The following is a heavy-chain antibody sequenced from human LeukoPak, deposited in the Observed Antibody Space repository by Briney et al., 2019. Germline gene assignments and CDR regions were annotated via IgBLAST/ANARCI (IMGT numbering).Heavy chain of an antibody. V-gene: IGHV4-34*01. CDR3: ARGTSLSMIVVVTFDY. CDR1: GGSFSDYY. Sequence: SETLSLTCAVYGGSFSDYYWSWVRQPPGKGLEWIGEINHSGSTNYNPSLKSRVTISADTSKNQFSLKLSSVTAADTAVYYCARGTSLSMIVVVTFDYWGQGTLVTVSS. CDR2: INHSGST. D-gene: IGHD3-22*01. J-gene: IGHJ4*02.